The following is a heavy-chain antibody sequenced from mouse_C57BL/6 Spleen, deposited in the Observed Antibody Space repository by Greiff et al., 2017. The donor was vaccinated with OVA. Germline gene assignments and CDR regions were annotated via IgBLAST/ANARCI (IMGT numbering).Heavy chain of an antibody. Sequence: EVQLVESGGGLVKPGGSLKLSCAASGFTFSDYGMHWVRQAPEKGLEWVAYISSGSSTIYYADTVKGRFTISSDNAKNTLFLQMTSLRSEDTAMYYCARPRDYGAMDYWGQGTSVTVSS. D-gene: IGHD3-1*01. CDR3: ARPRDYGAMDY. V-gene: IGHV5-17*01. J-gene: IGHJ4*01. CDR1: GFTFSDYG. CDR2: ISSGSSTI.